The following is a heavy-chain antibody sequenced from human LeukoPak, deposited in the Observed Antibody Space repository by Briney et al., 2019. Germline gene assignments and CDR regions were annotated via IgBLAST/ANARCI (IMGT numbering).Heavy chain of an antibody. J-gene: IGHJ4*02. CDR2: ISGSGGST. Sequence: GGSLRLSCAASGFTFSSYAMSWVRQAPGKGLEWVSAISGSGGSTYYADSVKGRFTISRDNSKNMLYMQMISLRAEDTAVYYCAKTPVSGWYVEYYFDYWGQGTLVTVSS. D-gene: IGHD6-19*01. CDR1: GFTFSSYA. CDR3: AKTPVSGWYVEYYFDY. V-gene: IGHV3-23*01.